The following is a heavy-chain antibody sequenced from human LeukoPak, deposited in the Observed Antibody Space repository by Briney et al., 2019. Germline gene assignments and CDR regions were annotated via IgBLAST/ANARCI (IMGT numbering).Heavy chain of an antibody. J-gene: IGHJ3*02. CDR1: GYTFTGYY. Sequence: GASVKVSCKASGYTFTGYYIHWVRQAPGQGLEWMGRLNPNSGGTNYPQKFQGRVTITADKSTSTAYMELSSLRSEDTAVYYCARDRGDAFDIWGQGTMVTVSS. D-gene: IGHD3-10*01. V-gene: IGHV1-2*06. CDR3: ARDRGDAFDI. CDR2: LNPNSGGT.